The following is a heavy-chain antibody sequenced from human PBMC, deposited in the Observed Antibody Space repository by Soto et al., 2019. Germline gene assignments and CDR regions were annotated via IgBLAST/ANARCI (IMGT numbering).Heavy chain of an antibody. D-gene: IGHD2-2*01. Sequence: EAAVKVSGKASGGTFSSYAISWVRQAPGQGLEWMGGIIPIFGTANYAQKFQGRVTITADESTSTAYMELSSLRSEDTAVYYCARGRLVYCSSTSCQTYYYYYGMDVWGQGTTVTVS. V-gene: IGHV1-69*13. J-gene: IGHJ6*02. CDR3: ARGRLVYCSSTSCQTYYYYYGMDV. CDR2: IIPIFGTA. CDR1: GGTFSSYA.